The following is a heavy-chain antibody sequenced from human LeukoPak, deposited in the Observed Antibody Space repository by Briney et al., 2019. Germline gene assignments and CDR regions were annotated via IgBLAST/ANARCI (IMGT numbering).Heavy chain of an antibody. CDR1: GYSFTSYW. J-gene: IGHJ4*02. D-gene: IGHD6-19*01. CDR3: ASSIGSHSSGWPYFDY. Sequence: GESLKISCKGSGYSFTSYWIGWVRQMPGKGLEWMGIIYPGDPDTRYSPSFQGQVTISADKSISTAYLQWSSLKASDTAMYYCASSIGSHSSGWPYFDYWGQGTLVTVSS. CDR2: IYPGDPDT. V-gene: IGHV5-51*01.